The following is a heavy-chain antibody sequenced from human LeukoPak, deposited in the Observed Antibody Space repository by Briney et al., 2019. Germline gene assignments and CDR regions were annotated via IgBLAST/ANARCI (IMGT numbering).Heavy chain of an antibody. CDR1: GYTFTGYY. CDR2: INPSGGST. Sequence: ASVKVSCKASGYTFTGYYMHWVRQAPGQGLEWMGIINPSGGSTSYAQKFQGRVTMTRDTSTSTVYMELSSLRSEDTAVYYCVSDSGGVGFYVYWGQGTLVTVSS. J-gene: IGHJ4*02. V-gene: IGHV1-46*01. D-gene: IGHD2-15*01. CDR3: VSDSGGVGFYVY.